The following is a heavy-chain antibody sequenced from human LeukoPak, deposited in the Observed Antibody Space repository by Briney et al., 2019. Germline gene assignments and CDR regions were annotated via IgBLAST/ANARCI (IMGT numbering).Heavy chain of an antibody. D-gene: IGHD6-13*01. Sequence: AESLRLSCTAYGFTFGGYSMTWVRQPPGKGLEWVSSISGGSENSYYTDSMNGRLTISRDNSRSPLYLQMNSLRADATAVYYCGRTIAQYSNSWLYYFYGLDVWGQGATVTVSS. CDR2: ISGGSENS. V-gene: IGHV3-23*01. CDR1: GFTFGGYS. CDR3: GRTIAQYSNSWLYYFYGLDV. J-gene: IGHJ6*02.